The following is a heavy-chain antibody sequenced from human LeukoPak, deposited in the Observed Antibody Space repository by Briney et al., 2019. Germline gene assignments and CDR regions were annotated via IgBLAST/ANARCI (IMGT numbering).Heavy chain of an antibody. CDR3: ARDRATGNYAFDI. Sequence: PSETLSLTCAVYGGSFSGYYWSWIRQPAGKGLEWIGRIYTSGSTNYNPSLKSRVTMSVDTSRNQFSLKLSSVTAADTAVYYCARDRATGNYAFDIWGQGTMVTVSS. CDR2: IYTSGST. D-gene: IGHD1-26*01. V-gene: IGHV4-4*07. J-gene: IGHJ3*02. CDR1: GGSFSGYY.